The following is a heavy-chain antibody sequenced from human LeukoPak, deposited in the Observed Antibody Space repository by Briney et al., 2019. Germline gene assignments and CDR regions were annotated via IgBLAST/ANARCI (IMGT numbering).Heavy chain of an antibody. D-gene: IGHD7-27*01. CDR3: ARFTMGKNFDY. J-gene: IGHJ4*02. CDR2: IYPGDSDI. CDR1: GYSFTSYW. V-gene: IGHV5-51*01. Sequence: GESLKISCKGSGYSFTSYWIGWVRQMPGKALEWMGIIYPGDSDIRYSPSLQGQVTISADKSISTAYLQWSSLKASDTAMYYCARFTMGKNFDYWGQGTLVTVSS.